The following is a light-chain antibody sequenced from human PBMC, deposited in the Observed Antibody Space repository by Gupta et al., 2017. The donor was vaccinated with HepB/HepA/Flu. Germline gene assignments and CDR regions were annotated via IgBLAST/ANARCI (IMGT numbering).Light chain of an antibody. CDR3: QPIDRFSQA. CDR2: AAS. V-gene: IGKV1-9*01. J-gene: IGKJ5*01. Sequence: DLQLTQSPSFLSASVGDRVTITCRASQGINTDLAWYQQKPGKAPKLLIYAASTLQSGVPPRFSGSGTGTEFTLTISSLQPEDIATFYCQPIDRFSQAFGQGTRLEIK. CDR1: QGINTD.